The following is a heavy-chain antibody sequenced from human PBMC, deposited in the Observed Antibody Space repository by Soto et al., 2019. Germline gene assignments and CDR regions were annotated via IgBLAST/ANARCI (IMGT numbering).Heavy chain of an antibody. V-gene: IGHV3-23*01. J-gene: IGHJ4*02. CDR2: ISGSGGST. D-gene: IGHD1-26*01. Sequence: EVQLLESGGGLVQPGGSLRLSCAASGFTFSSYAMSWVRQAPGKGLEWVSAISGSGGSTYYADSVKARFTISRDNSKNTLYLQMNSLRAEDTAVYYCARESGGDFWYFDYWGQGTLVTVSS. CDR3: ARESGGDFWYFDY. CDR1: GFTFSSYA.